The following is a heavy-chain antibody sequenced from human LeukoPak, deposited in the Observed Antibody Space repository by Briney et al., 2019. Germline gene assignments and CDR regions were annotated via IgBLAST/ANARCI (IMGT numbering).Heavy chain of an antibody. CDR3: ARGGWEDAFDI. J-gene: IGHJ3*02. Sequence: SEALSLTCAVYGGSFSGYYWSWIRQPPGEGLEWIGEINHSGSTNYNPSLKSRVTISVDTSKNQFSLKLSSVTAADTAVYYCARGGWEDAFDIWGQGTMVTVSS. CDR2: INHSGST. V-gene: IGHV4-34*01. CDR1: GGSFSGYY. D-gene: IGHD1-26*01.